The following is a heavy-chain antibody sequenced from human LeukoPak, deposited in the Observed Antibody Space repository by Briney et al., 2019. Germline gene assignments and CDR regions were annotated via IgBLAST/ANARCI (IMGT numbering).Heavy chain of an antibody. Sequence: GGSLRLSCAASGFTFSNYAMSWVRQAPGKGLEWVSGIGNSGTSTYYADSVKGRPTISRDNSKDTLFLQMNSLRAEDTAVYFCAQTRFISPRYCFDYWGQGTLVTVSS. V-gene: IGHV3-23*01. CDR1: GFTFSNYA. CDR2: IGNSGTST. D-gene: IGHD2-15*01. CDR3: AQTRFISPRYCFDY. J-gene: IGHJ4*02.